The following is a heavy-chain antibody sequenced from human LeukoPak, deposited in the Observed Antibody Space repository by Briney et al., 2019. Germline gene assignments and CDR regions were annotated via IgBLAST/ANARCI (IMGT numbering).Heavy chain of an antibody. CDR2: ISRSSSYI. Sequence: GGSLRLSCVASGFTFSSYSMNWVRQAPGKGLEWVSSISRSSSYIYYADSVKGRFTISRDNAKNSLYLQMNSLRAEDTAMYYCRTSQTHDGNDYWGQGTLVTVSS. CDR1: GFTFSSYS. D-gene: IGHD1-1*01. J-gene: IGHJ4*02. CDR3: RTSQTHDGNDY. V-gene: IGHV3-21*03.